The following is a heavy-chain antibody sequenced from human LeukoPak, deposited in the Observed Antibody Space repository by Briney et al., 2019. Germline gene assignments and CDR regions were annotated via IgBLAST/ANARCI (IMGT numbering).Heavy chain of an antibody. Sequence: GGSLRLSCAASGFTFSSYSMNWVRQAPGKGLEWVSYISSSSSTIYYADSVKGRFTISRDNARNSLYLQMSSLRVEDTAIYYCARRYTSGYYYFDYWGQGTLVTVSS. D-gene: IGHD6-19*01. CDR2: ISSSSSTI. CDR3: ARRYTSGYYYFDY. CDR1: GFTFSSYS. V-gene: IGHV3-48*04. J-gene: IGHJ4*02.